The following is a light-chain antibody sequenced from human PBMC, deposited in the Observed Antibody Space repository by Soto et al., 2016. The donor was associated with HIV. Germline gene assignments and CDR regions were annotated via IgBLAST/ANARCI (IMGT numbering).Light chain of an antibody. CDR3: QVWDTSTDHVV. CDR1: NIGTKG. V-gene: IGLV3-21*03. CDR2: DDS. Sequence: SYELTQPPSVSVAPGKTARTSCGGNNIGTKGVHWYQQKPGQAPVLVVYDDSDRPSGIPERFSGSNSGNTATLTISRVEAGDEADYYCQVWDTSTDHVVFGGGTKLTVL. J-gene: IGLJ2*01.